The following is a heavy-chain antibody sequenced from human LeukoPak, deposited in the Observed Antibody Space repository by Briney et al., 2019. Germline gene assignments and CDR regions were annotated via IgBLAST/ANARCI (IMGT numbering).Heavy chain of an antibody. J-gene: IGHJ6*03. CDR3: ARNKLGISEKYMDV. D-gene: IGHD7-27*01. CDR1: GFTFSNYW. CDR2: MKQDGSET. Sequence: GGSLRLSCAASGFTFSNYWMSWVRQAPGKGLEWVANMKQDGSETYYVDSVKGRFTISRDNAKNSLYLQMNSLRAEDTAVYYCARNKLGISEKYMDVWGKGTTVTISS. V-gene: IGHV3-7*01.